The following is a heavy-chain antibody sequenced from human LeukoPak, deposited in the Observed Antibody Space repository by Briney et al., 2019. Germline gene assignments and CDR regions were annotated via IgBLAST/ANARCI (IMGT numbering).Heavy chain of an antibody. V-gene: IGHV4-39*07. Sequence: SETLSLTCVVSGGSISSTSYYWGWIRQPPGKGLEWIGSIYYSGSTYYSPSLKSRVTISVDTSKNQFSLKLSSVTAADTAVYYCARERVLTGYYKSYYYYYMDVWGKGTTVTISS. D-gene: IGHD3-9*01. CDR1: GGSISSTSYY. J-gene: IGHJ6*03. CDR3: ARERVLTGYYKSYYYYYMDV. CDR2: IYYSGST.